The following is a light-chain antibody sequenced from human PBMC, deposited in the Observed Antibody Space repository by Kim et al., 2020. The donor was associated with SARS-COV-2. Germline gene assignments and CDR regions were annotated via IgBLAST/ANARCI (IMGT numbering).Light chain of an antibody. V-gene: IGLV2-14*03. CDR1: TSDVRNNNY. CDR2: DVS. CDR3: SSFTGGTSFYV. J-gene: IGLJ1*01. Sequence: QSALTQPASVSGSPGQSITISCTGTTSDVRNNNYVSWYQHHPGKAPQLLIYDVSNRPSGVSSRFSGSKSGDTASLTISGLQAEDEADYLCSSFTGGTSFYVFGPGTKVTVL.